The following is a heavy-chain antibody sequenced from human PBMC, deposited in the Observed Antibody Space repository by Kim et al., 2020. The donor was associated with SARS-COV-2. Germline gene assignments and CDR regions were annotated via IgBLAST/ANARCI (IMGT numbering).Heavy chain of an antibody. J-gene: IGHJ3*02. V-gene: IGHV1-18*01. D-gene: IGHD4-17*01. Sequence: ASVKVSCKASGYTFTSYGISWVRQAPGQGLEWMGWIIAYNGNTNYAQKLQGRVTMTTDTSTSTAYMELRSLRSDDTAVYYCARVRTTVVTPDAFDIWGQGTMVTVSS. CDR2: IIAYNGNT. CDR3: ARVRTTVVTPDAFDI. CDR1: GYTFTSYG.